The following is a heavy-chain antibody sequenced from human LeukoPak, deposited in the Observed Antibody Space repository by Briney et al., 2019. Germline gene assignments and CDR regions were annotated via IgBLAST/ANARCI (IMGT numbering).Heavy chain of an antibody. CDR1: GGSISSSNYY. CDR2: IYYSGST. CDR3: ARSNSGTMDV. V-gene: IGHV4-39*01. Sequence: SETLSLTCTVSGGSISSSNYYWGWIRQPPGKGLEWIGSIYYSGSTYYNPSLKSRVTISVDTSKNQFSLKLSSVTAADTAVYYCARSNSGTMDVWGNGTTVTVSS. J-gene: IGHJ6*04. D-gene: IGHD4-23*01.